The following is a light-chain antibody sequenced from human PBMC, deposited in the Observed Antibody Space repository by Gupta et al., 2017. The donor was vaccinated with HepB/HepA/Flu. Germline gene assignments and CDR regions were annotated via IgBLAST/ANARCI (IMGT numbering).Light chain of an antibody. V-gene: IGLV5-45*02. Sequence: AVLTQPSSLSASPGASASLTCTLRSGLNVGTFRIYWYQQKPGSPPQYLLRYKSDSDKEQGSGVPSRFSGSKDVSANAGILLISGLQSEDEADYYCMIWRGSAWGFGGGTKLTGL. CDR3: MIWRGSAWG. CDR2: YKSDSDK. J-gene: IGLJ3*02. CDR1: SGLNVGTFR.